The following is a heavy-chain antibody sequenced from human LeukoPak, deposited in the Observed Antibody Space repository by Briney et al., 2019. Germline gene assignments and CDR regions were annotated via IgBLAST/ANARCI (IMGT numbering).Heavy chain of an antibody. Sequence: PSETLSLTCAVYGGSFSGYYWSWIRQPPGKGLEWIGEINHSGSTNYNPSLKSRVTISVDTSRNQFSLKLSSVTAADTAVYYCARGGGDYDSSGYYQPHFDYWGQGTLVTVSS. J-gene: IGHJ4*02. CDR1: GGSFSGYY. CDR3: ARGGGDYDSSGYYQPHFDY. CDR2: INHSGST. D-gene: IGHD3-22*01. V-gene: IGHV4-34*01.